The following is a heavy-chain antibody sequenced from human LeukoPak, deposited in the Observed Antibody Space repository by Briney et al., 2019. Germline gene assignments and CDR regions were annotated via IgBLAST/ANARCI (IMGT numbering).Heavy chain of an antibody. D-gene: IGHD2-2*02. CDR1: GFTFSSYA. V-gene: IGHV3-23*01. CDR2: ISGSGGST. J-gene: IGHJ6*02. CDR3: ARGYCSSTSCYIFHYYYGMDV. Sequence: QPGGSLRLSCAASGFTFSSYAMSWVRQAPGKGLEWASAISGSGGSTYYADSVKGRFTISRDNSKNTLYLQMNSLRAEDTAVYYCARGYCSSTSCYIFHYYYGMDVWGQGTTVTVSS.